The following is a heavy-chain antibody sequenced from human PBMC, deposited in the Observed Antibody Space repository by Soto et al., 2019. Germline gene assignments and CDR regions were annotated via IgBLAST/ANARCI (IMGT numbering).Heavy chain of an antibody. Sequence: SETLSLTCTVSGGSISTYYWNWIRQSPGKGLEWIGYIYRTGSTHYNPSLNSRVAISLDTSRNKFSLKLNSVTATDTAVYFCARQIGDDPFDVWGQGTMVTVSS. J-gene: IGHJ3*01. CDR2: IYRTGST. CDR1: GGSISTYY. D-gene: IGHD3-3*01. V-gene: IGHV4-59*01. CDR3: ARQIGDDPFDV.